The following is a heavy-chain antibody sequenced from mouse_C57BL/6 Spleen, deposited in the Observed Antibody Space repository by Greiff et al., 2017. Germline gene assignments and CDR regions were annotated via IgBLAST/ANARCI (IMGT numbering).Heavy chain of an antibody. Sequence: DVMLVASGGDLVKPGGSLKLSCAASGFTFSSYGMSWVRQTPDKRLEWVATISSGGSYTYYPDSVKGRFTISRDNAKNTLYLQMSSLKSEDTAMYYCARQDWGDYWGQGTTLTVSS. J-gene: IGHJ2*01. CDR1: GFTFSSYG. CDR3: ARQDWGDY. V-gene: IGHV5-6*02. D-gene: IGHD4-1*01. CDR2: ISSGGSYT.